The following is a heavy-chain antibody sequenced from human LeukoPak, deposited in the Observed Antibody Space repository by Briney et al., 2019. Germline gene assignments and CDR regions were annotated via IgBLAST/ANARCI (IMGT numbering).Heavy chain of an antibody. J-gene: IGHJ6*04. CDR1: GFTFSSYW. CDR3: ARLVEGSSWYQYYYYYYGMDV. D-gene: IGHD6-13*01. Sequence: GGSLRLSCAASGFTFSSYWMSWVRQAPGKGLEWVANIKQDGSEKYYVDSVKGRFTISRDNAKNSLYMQMPSLRAEDTAVYYCARLVEGSSWYQYYYYYYGMDVWGKGTTVTVSS. CDR2: IKQDGSEK. V-gene: IGHV3-7*03.